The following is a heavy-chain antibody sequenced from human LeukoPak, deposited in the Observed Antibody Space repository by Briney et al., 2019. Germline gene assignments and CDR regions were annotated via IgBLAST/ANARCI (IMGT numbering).Heavy chain of an antibody. CDR1: GGTFSSYA. D-gene: IGHD2-15*01. CDR2: IIPILGIA. CDR3: ARNSYCSGGSCQRGIYYYYGMDV. V-gene: IGHV1-69*04. Sequence: SVKVSCKASGGTFSSYAISWVRQAPGQGLEWMGRIIPILGIANYAQKFQGRVTITADKSTSTAYMELSSLRSEDTAVYYCARNSYCSGGSCQRGIYYYYGMDVWGQGTTVTVSS. J-gene: IGHJ6*02.